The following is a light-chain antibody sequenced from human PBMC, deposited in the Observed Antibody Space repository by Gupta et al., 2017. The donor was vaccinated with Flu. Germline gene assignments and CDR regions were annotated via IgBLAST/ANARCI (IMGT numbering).Light chain of an antibody. V-gene: IGLV3-25*01. CDR2: DN. Sequence: DNERPPGIPERFSGSSSGTTVTLIISGVQSEDEADYYCHSAAGSSTYPWVFGGGTKLTVL. J-gene: IGLJ3*02. CDR3: HSAAGSSTYPWV.